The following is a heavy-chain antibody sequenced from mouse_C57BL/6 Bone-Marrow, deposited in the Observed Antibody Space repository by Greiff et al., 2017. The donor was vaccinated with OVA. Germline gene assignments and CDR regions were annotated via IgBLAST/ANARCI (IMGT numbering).Heavy chain of an antibody. CDR1: GYTFTSYG. CDR3: ARSRTYYGSSPLDY. Sequence: VKLMESGAELARPGASVKLSCKASGYTFTSYGISWVKQRTGQGLEWIGEIYPRSGNTYYNEKFKGKATLTADKSSSTAYMELRSLTSEDSAVYVCARSRTYYGSSPLDYWGQGTTLTVSS. V-gene: IGHV1-81*01. J-gene: IGHJ2*01. D-gene: IGHD1-1*01. CDR2: IYPRSGNT.